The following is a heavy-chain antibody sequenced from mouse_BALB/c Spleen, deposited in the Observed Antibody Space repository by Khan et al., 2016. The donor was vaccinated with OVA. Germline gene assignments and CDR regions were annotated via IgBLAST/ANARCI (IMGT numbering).Heavy chain of an antibody. V-gene: IGHV1-4*01. Sequence: QVQPKESGAELARPGASVKMSCKASGYTFAYYTMHWIKQRPGLGLEWIGSINPTSDYTNYNQKFKDKATLTADKSSSTAYMQLSSLTSEDSAVYYCARDGYAWFPYWGQGTLVTVSA. CDR1: GYTFAYYT. CDR2: INPTSDYT. D-gene: IGHD2-2*01. J-gene: IGHJ3*01. CDR3: ARDGYAWFPY.